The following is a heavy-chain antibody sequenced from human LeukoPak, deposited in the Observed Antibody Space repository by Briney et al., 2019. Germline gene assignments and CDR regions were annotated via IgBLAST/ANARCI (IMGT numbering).Heavy chain of an antibody. CDR1: GGSFSGYY. V-gene: IGHV4-34*01. D-gene: IGHD3-22*01. Sequence: SETLSLTCAVYGGSFSGYYWSWIRQPPGKGLEWIGEINHSGSTNYNPSLKGRVTISVDTSKNQFSLKLSSVTAADTAVYYCARGRRTKEDYDSSGYYGYWGQGTLVTVSS. CDR3: ARGRRTKEDYDSSGYYGY. J-gene: IGHJ4*02. CDR2: INHSGST.